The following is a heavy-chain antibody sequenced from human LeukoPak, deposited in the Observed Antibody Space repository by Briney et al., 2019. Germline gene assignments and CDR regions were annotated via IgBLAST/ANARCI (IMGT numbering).Heavy chain of an antibody. J-gene: IGHJ4*02. Sequence: PSETLSLTCTVSGDSINSGIYYWGWIRQPPGKGLEWFGSISHRGNTYYNPSLRSRVTIAVDTSKNQLSLKLSSVTAADTAVYYCARLYEGKRPPDYWGQGTLVTVSS. CDR3: ARLYEGKRPPDY. CDR2: ISHRGNT. V-gene: IGHV4-39*01. CDR1: GDSINSGIYY. D-gene: IGHD2-8*01.